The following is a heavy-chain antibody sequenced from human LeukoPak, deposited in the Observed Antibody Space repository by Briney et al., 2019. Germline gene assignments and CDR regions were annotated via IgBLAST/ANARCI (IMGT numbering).Heavy chain of an antibody. CDR3: ARLSSSGWYEDY. J-gene: IGHJ4*02. CDR1: GFTFSRYW. D-gene: IGHD6-19*01. Sequence: GGSLRLSREASGFTFSRYWMHWVRQAPGKGLVWVSRINSDGSSTTYADSVKGRFTISRDNAKNSLYVQINSLRAEDTAVYYCARLSSSGWYEDYWGQGTLVTVSS. CDR2: INSDGSST. V-gene: IGHV3-74*01.